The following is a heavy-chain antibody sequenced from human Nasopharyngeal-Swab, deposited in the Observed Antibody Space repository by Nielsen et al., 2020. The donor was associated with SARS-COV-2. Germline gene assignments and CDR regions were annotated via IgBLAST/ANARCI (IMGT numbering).Heavy chain of an antibody. J-gene: IGHJ4*02. CDR3: AKDIHGSGSSFDY. CDR2: ISYDGSNK. V-gene: IGHV3-30*18. Sequence: GESPKISCAASGFTFSSYGMHWVRQAPGKGLEWVAVISYDGSNKYYADSVKGRFTISRDNSKNTLYLQMNSLRAEDTAVYYCAKDIHGSGSSFDYWGQGTLVTVSS. D-gene: IGHD3-10*01. CDR1: GFTFSSYG.